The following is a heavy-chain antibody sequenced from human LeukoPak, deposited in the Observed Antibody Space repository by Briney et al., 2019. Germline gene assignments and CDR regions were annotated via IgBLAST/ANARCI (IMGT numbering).Heavy chain of an antibody. Sequence: ASVKVSCKASGNTFTGYYMHWVRQAPGQGLEWMGWINPDSGGTNYAEKFQGRVTMTRDTSISTAYMELSRLRFDDTAVYYCAKGGNDHGDRNFDCWGQGTLVTVSS. CDR3: AKGGNDHGDRNFDC. CDR2: INPDSGGT. J-gene: IGHJ4*02. D-gene: IGHD4/OR15-4a*01. V-gene: IGHV1-2*02. CDR1: GNTFTGYY.